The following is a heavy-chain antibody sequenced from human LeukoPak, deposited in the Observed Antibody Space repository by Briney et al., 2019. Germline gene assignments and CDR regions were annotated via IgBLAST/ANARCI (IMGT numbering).Heavy chain of an antibody. D-gene: IGHD2-8*01. CDR2: ISYNGSSK. V-gene: IGHV3-30-3*01. J-gene: IGHJ4*02. CDR1: GFTFSNYA. CDR3: ASGYCTNDVCYTGGFDY. Sequence: PGGSLSLSCAASGFTFSNYAMHWVRQAPGKGLEWVAVISYNGSSKYYADSAKGRFTISRENSKNTVYPQMNSLRAEDSAVYYCASGYCTNDVCYTGGFDYWGQGTLVTVSS.